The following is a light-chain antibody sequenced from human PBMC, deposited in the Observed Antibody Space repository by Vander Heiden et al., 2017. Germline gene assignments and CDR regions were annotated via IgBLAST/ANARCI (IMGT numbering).Light chain of an antibody. CDR1: QSVSSN. V-gene: IGKV3-15*01. Sequence: EIVMTQSPATLSVSPGERATLSCRASQSVSSNLAWYQQKPGQAPRLLIYGASTRATGIPARFSGSGSGTEFTLTISSLQSEDFAVYYCQQDNNWPRYTFGQGTKLXIK. J-gene: IGKJ2*01. CDR3: QQDNNWPRYT. CDR2: GAS.